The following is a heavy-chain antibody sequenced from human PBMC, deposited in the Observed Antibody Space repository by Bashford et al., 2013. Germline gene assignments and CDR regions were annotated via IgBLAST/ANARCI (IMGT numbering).Heavy chain of an antibody. CDR3: ARGGGQGYCSGGSCYSNTYNWFDP. Sequence: ASVKVSCKASGYTFSSYGVTWVRQVPGQGLEWMGWITAYNGHTNYAQELQGRVTMTTDTSTSTAYMELRSLRSDDTAVYYCARGGGQGYCSGGSCYSNTYNWFDPWGQGTLVTVSS. CDR2: ITAYNGHT. CDR1: GYTFSSYG. D-gene: IGHD2-15*01. V-gene: IGHV1-18*01. J-gene: IGHJ5*02.